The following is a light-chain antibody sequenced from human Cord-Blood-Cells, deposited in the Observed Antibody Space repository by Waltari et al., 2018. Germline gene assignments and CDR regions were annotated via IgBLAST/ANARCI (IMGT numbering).Light chain of an antibody. Sequence: EIVFTQSPGTLSFSPWERATLPCRASQSVSSSYLAWYQQKPDQAPRLIIYGASSMATGIPDRFSGSGSGTDFTLTISRLEPEDFAVYYCQQYGSSPYTFGQGTKLEIK. V-gene: IGKV3-20*01. CDR1: QSVSSSY. J-gene: IGKJ2*01. CDR2: GAS. CDR3: QQYGSSPYT.